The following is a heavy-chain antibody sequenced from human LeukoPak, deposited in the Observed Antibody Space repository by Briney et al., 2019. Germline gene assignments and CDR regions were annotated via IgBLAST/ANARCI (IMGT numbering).Heavy chain of an antibody. CDR2: IYTSGST. V-gene: IGHV4-4*07. J-gene: IGHJ4*02. CDR3: ARMRIELGSIRPSLFDY. D-gene: IGHD1-26*01. CDR1: GGSISSYY. Sequence: SETLSLTCTVSGGSISSYYWSWIRQPAGKGLEWIGRIYTSGSTNYNPSLKSRVTMSVDTSKNQFSLKLSSVTAADTAVYYCARMRIELGSIRPSLFDYWGQGTLVTVSS.